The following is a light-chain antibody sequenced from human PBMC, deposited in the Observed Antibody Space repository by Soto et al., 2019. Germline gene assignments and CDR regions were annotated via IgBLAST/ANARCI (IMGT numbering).Light chain of an antibody. CDR2: SNN. J-gene: IGLJ3*02. CDR3: AAWDDSLNGRV. CDR1: SANIGRNT. Sequence: QSVLTQPPSASGTPGQRVTISGSGSSANIGRNTVNWYQQLPGTAPKLLIYSNNQRPSGVPDRFSGSKSGTSASLAIRGLQSEDEADYYCAAWDDSLNGRVFGGGTKVTVL. V-gene: IGLV1-44*01.